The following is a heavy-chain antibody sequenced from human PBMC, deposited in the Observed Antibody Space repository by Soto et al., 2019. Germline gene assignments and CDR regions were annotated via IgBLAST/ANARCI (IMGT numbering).Heavy chain of an antibody. J-gene: IGHJ4*02. CDR3: ARVAIGSYYFEY. CDR2: INPDGSTT. D-gene: IGHD3-10*01. Sequence: EEQLVESGGGLVQPGGSLRLSCAASGFTFSSYWMHWVRQAPGKGLVWVSRINPDGSTTSYADSVKGRFTISRDSAKDTLYLQMNSLRAEDTAVYYCARVAIGSYYFEYWGQGTLVTVSS. V-gene: IGHV3-74*01. CDR1: GFTFSSYW.